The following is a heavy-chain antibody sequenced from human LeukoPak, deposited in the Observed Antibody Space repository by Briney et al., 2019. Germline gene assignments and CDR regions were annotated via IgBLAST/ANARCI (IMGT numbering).Heavy chain of an antibody. V-gene: IGHV3-48*04. Sequence: PGGSLRLSCAASGFTFSSYSMNWVRQAPGKGLEWVSYISSSGSTIYYADSVKGRFTISRDNAKNSLYLQMNSLRAEDTAVYYCARMDASGYDWHYYYGMDVWGQGTTVTVSS. CDR1: GFTFSSYS. D-gene: IGHD5-12*01. CDR2: ISSSGSTI. CDR3: ARMDASGYDWHYYYGMDV. J-gene: IGHJ6*02.